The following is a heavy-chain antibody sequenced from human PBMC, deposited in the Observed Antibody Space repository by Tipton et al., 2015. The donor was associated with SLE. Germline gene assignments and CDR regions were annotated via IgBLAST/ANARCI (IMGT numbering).Heavy chain of an antibody. CDR3: ARLPIGTTGTYGFDI. V-gene: IGHV4-34*01. Sequence: SLTCAVYGGSFSGYYWSWIRQSPGQGLEWIGDVNQGGGTNYNPSLKSRVTISVDTSKNQFSLNLSSVTATDTAVYYCARLPIGTTGTYGFDIWGQGTMVTVSS. D-gene: IGHD1-1*01. CDR1: GGSFSGYY. CDR2: VNQGGGT. J-gene: IGHJ3*02.